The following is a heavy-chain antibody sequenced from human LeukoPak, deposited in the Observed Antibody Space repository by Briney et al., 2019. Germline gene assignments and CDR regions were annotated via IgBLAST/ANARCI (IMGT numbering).Heavy chain of an antibody. D-gene: IGHD5-12*01. CDR1: GFTFSSYA. Sequence: GGSLRLSCAASGFTFSSYAMHWVRQAPGKGLEWVAVISYDGSNKYYADSVKGRFTISRDNSKNTLYLQMNSLRAEDTAVYYCARETELNSGYDSPTFDYWGQGTLVTVSS. CDR3: ARETELNSGYDSPTFDY. J-gene: IGHJ4*02. CDR2: ISYDGSNK. V-gene: IGHV3-30-3*01.